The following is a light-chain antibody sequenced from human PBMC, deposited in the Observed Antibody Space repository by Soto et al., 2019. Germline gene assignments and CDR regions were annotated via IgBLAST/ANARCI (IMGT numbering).Light chain of an antibody. V-gene: IGKV3-15*01. CDR2: SAS. J-gene: IGKJ1*01. CDR3: QQYNSYS. CDR1: QSVGSS. Sequence: EIVMTQSPATLSVSPGERATFTCRASQSVGSSLAWYQQKPGQAPRLLIYSASTRATAIPARFSGSGSGTEFTLTISSLQSEDFAVYYCQQYNSYSFGQGTKVDIK.